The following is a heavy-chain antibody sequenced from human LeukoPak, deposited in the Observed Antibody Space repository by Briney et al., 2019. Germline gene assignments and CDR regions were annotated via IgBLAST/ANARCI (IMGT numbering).Heavy chain of an antibody. CDR3: ARGNRDYQYSMDV. Sequence: PSETLSLTCTVSGASISSGDYYWTWIRQHPGKGLEWIGNIHYSGCTYYNPSLKSRLNISVDTSKNQFSLKLSSGTAADTAVYYCARGNRDYQYSMDVWGQGTTVTVSS. CDR2: IHYSGCT. CDR1: GASISSGDYY. J-gene: IGHJ6*03. D-gene: IGHD3-10*01. V-gene: IGHV4-31*03.